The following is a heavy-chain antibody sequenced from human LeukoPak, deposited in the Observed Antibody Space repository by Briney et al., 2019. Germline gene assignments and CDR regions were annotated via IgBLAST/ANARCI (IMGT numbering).Heavy chain of an antibody. D-gene: IGHD2-2*01. Sequence: GVSLRLSCAASGFTFSSYAMSWVRQAPGKGLEWVSAISGSGGSTYYADSVKGRFTISRDNSKNTLYLQMNSLRAEDTAVYYCAKDPRYCSSTSCYPGDYWGQGTLVTVSS. J-gene: IGHJ4*02. V-gene: IGHV3-23*01. CDR1: GFTFSSYA. CDR2: ISGSGGST. CDR3: AKDPRYCSSTSCYPGDY.